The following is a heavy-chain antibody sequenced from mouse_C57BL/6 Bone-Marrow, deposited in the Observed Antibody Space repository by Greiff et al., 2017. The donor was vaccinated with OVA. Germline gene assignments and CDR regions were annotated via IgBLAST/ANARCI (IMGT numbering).Heavy chain of an antibody. CDR3: TTWGDGPSWFAY. CDR2: IDPENGDT. D-gene: IGHD1-1*01. J-gene: IGHJ3*01. CDR1: GFNIKDDY. V-gene: IGHV14-4*01. Sequence: VQLQQSGAELVRPGASVKLSCTASGFNIKDDYMHWVKQRPEQGLEWIGWIDPENGDTEYASKFQGKATITADTSSNTAYLQLSSLTSEDTAVYYCTTWGDGPSWFAYWGQGTLVTVSA.